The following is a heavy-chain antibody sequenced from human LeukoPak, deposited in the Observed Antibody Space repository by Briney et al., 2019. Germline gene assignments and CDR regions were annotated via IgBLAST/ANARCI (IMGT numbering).Heavy chain of an antibody. CDR2: MDENGREI. J-gene: IGHJ4*02. CDR1: GFIFSDFS. Sequence: PGGSLRLSCAVSGFIFSDFSMSWVRQAPGKGLEWVAKMDENGREIFYVDSVKGRFTISQDNSKNTLYLHMNSLRAEDTAVYYCARSAAAGRIVATFAYWGQGTLVTVSS. CDR3: ARSAAAGRIVATFAY. V-gene: IGHV3-7*01. D-gene: IGHD5-12*01.